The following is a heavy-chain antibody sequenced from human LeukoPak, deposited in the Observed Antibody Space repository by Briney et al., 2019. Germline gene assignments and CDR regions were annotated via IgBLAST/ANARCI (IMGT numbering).Heavy chain of an antibody. CDR1: GGSISSDGYH. CDR3: ARVRGQWLNPYYYYGMDV. Sequence: SETLSLTCTVSGGSISSDGYHWGWIRQPPGKGLEWIGYIYDGGNTYYNPSLKSRVTISVDTSKNQFSLKLSSVTAADTAVYYCARVRGQWLNPYYYYGMDVWGQGTTVTVSS. J-gene: IGHJ6*02. D-gene: IGHD6-19*01. CDR2: IYDGGNT. V-gene: IGHV4-30-2*01.